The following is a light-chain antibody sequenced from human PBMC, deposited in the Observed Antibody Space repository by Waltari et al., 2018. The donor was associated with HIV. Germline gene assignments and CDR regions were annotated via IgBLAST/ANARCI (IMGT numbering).Light chain of an antibody. CDR3: SSYAGSSSFV. V-gene: IGLV2-8*01. CDR2: DVN. CDR1: SNDVGGSNY. J-gene: IGLJ1*01. Sequence: QSDLTQPPSASGSPGQSVTISCTGTSNDVGGSNYVSWYQQHPGKAPKLMIYDVNRRPSGVPDRFSGSKSGNTASLTVSGLQAEDEADYFCSSYAGSSSFVFGTGTKVTVL.